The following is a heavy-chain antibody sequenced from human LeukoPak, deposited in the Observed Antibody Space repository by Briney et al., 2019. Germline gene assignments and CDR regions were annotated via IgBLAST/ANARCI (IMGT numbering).Heavy chain of an antibody. D-gene: IGHD1-14*01. CDR3: ARAGYYRFDY. J-gene: IGHJ4*02. CDR2: INSDESTI. CDR1: GFTFSTSW. Sequence: GGSLRLSCAASGFTFSTSWMHWVRQAPGKGLVWVSRINSDESTINYADSVKGRFTISRDNAKNTLYLEMNSLRAEDTAVYYCARAGYYRFDYWGQGALVTVSS. V-gene: IGHV3-74*01.